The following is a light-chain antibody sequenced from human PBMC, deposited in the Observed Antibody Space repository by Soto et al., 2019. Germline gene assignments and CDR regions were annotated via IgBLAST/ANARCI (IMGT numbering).Light chain of an antibody. J-gene: IGLJ2*01. CDR1: SSDVGGYNY. V-gene: IGLV2-14*01. Sequence: QSALTQPASVSGSPGQSITISCTGTSSDVGGYNYVSWYQQHPGKAPKLMIYEVSNRPSGVSNRFSGSKSGNTASLTISGLQGEDEADYYCSSYTTSSTLLFGGGTKVTVL. CDR3: SSYTTSSTLL. CDR2: EVS.